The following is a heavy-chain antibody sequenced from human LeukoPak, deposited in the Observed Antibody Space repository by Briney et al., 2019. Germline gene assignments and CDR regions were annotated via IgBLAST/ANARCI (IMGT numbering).Heavy chain of an antibody. CDR3: ARTTDYGDYVYYFDY. CDR2: ISAYNGDT. Sequence: ASVKVSCKTSGYTFINHGITWVRQAPGQGLEWMGWISAYNGDTNYAQKFQDRVTMTTDTSTNTAYMELRSLRSDDTAVYYCARTTDYGDYVYYFDYWGQGTLVTVSS. J-gene: IGHJ4*02. CDR1: GYTFINHG. D-gene: IGHD4-17*01. V-gene: IGHV1-18*01.